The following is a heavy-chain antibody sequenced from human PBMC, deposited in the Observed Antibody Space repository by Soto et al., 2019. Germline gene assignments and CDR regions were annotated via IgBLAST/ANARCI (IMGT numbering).Heavy chain of an antibody. CDR3: ARDVVGYSSTSPY. D-gene: IGHD6-13*01. CDR1: GGSISSDY. Sequence: PSETLSLTCTVSGGSISSDYWSWIRQPPGKGLEWIGYIYSSGSTNYNPSLKSRVTMSVDTSKNQISLKLSSVTAADTAVYYCARDVVGYSSTSPYWGQWTLVSISS. J-gene: IGHJ4*02. CDR2: IYSSGST. V-gene: IGHV4-59*01.